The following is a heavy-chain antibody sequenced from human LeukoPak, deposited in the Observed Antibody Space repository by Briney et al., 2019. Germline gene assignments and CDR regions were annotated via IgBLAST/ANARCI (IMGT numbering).Heavy chain of an antibody. CDR1: GFTFSSYG. CDR3: AGDGTSAGHAFDI. CDR2: ISYDGSNK. D-gene: IGHD1-26*01. J-gene: IGHJ3*02. Sequence: GGSLRLSCAASGFTFSSYGMHWVRQAPGKGLEWVAVISYDGSNKYYADSVKGRFTISRDNSKNTLYLQMNSLRAEDTAVYYCAGDGTSAGHAFDIWGQGTMVTVSS. V-gene: IGHV3-30*03.